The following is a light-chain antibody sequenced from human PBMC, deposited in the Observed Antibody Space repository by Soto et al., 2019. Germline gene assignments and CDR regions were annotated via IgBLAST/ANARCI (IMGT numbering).Light chain of an antibody. CDR3: QQSNSSPFP. CDR1: QDIRSS. CDR2: TVS. V-gene: IGKV1-9*01. J-gene: IGKJ4*01. Sequence: DIQLTQSPSFLSASVGDRLTITCRASQDIRSSLAWYQQKQGKAPNLLIYTVSTLQNGVPSRFSGSRSGTEFTLTISSLQPEDFATYYCQQSNSSPFPVGGGTNVEI.